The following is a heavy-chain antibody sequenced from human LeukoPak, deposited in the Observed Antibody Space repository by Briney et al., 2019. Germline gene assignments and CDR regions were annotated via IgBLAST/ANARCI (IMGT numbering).Heavy chain of an antibody. J-gene: IGHJ5*02. CDR1: GGSISSSGYY. Sequence: PSETLSLTXTVSGGSISSSGYYWGWIRQPPGKGLEWIASIYYSGSTYYNPSLKSRVTISVDTSKNQLSLKLSSLTAADTAVYYCARHEYSGSYYRLSWFGPWGQGTLVTVSS. D-gene: IGHD1-26*01. V-gene: IGHV4-39*01. CDR2: IYYSGST. CDR3: ARHEYSGSYYRLSWFGP.